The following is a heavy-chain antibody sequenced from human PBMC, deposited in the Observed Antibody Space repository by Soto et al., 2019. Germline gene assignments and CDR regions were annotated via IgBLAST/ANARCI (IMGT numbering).Heavy chain of an antibody. J-gene: IGHJ6*02. V-gene: IGHV3-7*01. CDR2: IKQDGSEK. CDR3: ARDPNIVLVPSALRSYYYYYGMDV. Sequence: GGSLRLCCAASGFTFSSYWMSWVRQAPGKGLEWVANIKQDGSEKYYVDSVKGRFTISRDNAKNSLYLQMNSLRAEDTAVYYCARDPNIVLVPSALRSYYYYYGMDVWGQRTTVTGSS. D-gene: IGHD2-2*01. CDR1: GFTFSSYW.